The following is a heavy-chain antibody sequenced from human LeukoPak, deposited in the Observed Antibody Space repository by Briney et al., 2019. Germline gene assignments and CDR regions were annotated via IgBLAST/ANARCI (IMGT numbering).Heavy chain of an antibody. J-gene: IGHJ5*02. V-gene: IGHV4-61*02. D-gene: IGHD1-14*01. Sequence: SETLSLTCTVSGNSISSGDYYWSWIRQPAGKGLEWIGRIYTSGSTNYNPSLKSRVTISVDTSKNQFSLKLSSVTAADTAVYYCARVITGTTIWWFDPWGQGTLVTVSS. CDR1: GNSISSGDYY. CDR3: ARVITGTTIWWFDP. CDR2: IYTSGST.